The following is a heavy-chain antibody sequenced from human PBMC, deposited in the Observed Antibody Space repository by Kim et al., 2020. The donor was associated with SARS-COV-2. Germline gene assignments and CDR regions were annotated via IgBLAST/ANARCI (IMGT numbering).Heavy chain of an antibody. V-gene: IGHV3-23*01. CDR3: AKGPGYSSSWYRGTEWLPSY. D-gene: IGHD6-13*01. J-gene: IGHJ4*02. CDR2: ISGSGGST. Sequence: GGSLRLSCAASGFTFSSYAMSWVRQAPGKGLEWVSAISGSGGSTYYADSVKGRFTISRDNSKNTLYLQMNSLRAEDTAVYYCAKGPGYSSSWYRGTEWLPSYWGQGTLVTVSS. CDR1: GFTFSSYA.